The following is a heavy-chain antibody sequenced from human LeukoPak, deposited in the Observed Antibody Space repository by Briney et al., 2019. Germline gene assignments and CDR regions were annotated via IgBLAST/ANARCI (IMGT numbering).Heavy chain of an antibody. Sequence: TGGSLRLSCTASGFTFSGYWMSWVRQAPGKGLEWVANIKQDGSQTYYVDSVKGRFTISRDNAKNSLYLQMSSLRAEDTAVFYCARGGGNFDYWGQGTLVTVPS. J-gene: IGHJ4*02. V-gene: IGHV3-7*01. CDR1: GFTFSGYW. D-gene: IGHD2-15*01. CDR2: IKQDGSQT. CDR3: ARGGGNFDY.